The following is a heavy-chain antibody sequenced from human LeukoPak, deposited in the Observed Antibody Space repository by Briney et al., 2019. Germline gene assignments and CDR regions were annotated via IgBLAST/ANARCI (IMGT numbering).Heavy chain of an antibody. J-gene: IGHJ4*02. CDR2: IYYSGST. V-gene: IGHV4-59*01. Sequence: KPSETLSLTCTVSGGSISSYYWSWIRQPPGKGLEWIGYIYYSGSTNYNPSLKSRVTISVDTSKNQFSLKLSSVTAAETAVYYCARGAPTGYWGQGTLVTVSS. CDR3: ARGAPTGY. CDR1: GGSISSYY.